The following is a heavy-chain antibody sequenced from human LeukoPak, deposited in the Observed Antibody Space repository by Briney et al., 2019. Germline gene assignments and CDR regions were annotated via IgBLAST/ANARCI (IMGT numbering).Heavy chain of an antibody. CDR1: GFTFSSYA. CDR2: ISYDGSNK. J-gene: IGHJ4*02. Sequence: GGSLRLSCAASGFTFSSYAMHWVRQAPGKGLEWVAVISYDGSNKYYADSVKGRFTISRDNSKNTLYLQMNSLRAEDTAAYYCASVGIAVADYCFDYWGQGTLVTVSS. CDR3: ASVGIAVADYCFDY. D-gene: IGHD6-19*01. V-gene: IGHV3-30-3*01.